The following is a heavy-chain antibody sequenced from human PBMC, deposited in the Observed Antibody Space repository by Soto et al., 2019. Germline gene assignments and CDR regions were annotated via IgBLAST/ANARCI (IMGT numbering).Heavy chain of an antibody. CDR3: ARLGLEPPTPPTGYDY. CDR2: IYYSGST. J-gene: IGHJ4*02. CDR1: GGSISSSSYY. D-gene: IGHD3-9*01. V-gene: IGHV4-39*01. Sequence: SETLSLTCTVSGGSISSSSYYWGWIRQPPGKGLEWIGSIYYSGSTYYNPSLKSRVTISVDTSKNQFSLKLSSVTAADTAVYYCARLGLEPPTPPTGYDYWGQGTLVTVSS.